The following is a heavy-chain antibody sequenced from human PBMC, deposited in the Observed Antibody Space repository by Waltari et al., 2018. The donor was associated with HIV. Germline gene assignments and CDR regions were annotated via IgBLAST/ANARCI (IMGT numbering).Heavy chain of an antibody. CDR3: AKEVIIVITDAFDI. D-gene: IGHD3-22*01. CDR1: GFPFRNYA. V-gene: IGHV3-23*01. CDR2: ISGSGGST. Sequence: EVHLLESGGGLVQPGGSLSLSCADSGFPFRNYAMSWVRQAPGKGLEWVSSISGSGGSTYYADSVKGRFTVSRDNSKDTLFLQMNSLRAEDTALYYCAKEVIIVITDAFDIWGQGTMVIVSS. J-gene: IGHJ3*02.